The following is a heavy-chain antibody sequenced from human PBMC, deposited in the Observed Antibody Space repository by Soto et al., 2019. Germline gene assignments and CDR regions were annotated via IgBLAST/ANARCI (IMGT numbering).Heavy chain of an antibody. CDR3: ARGVSAGVDY. CDR2: MQPSTGRT. D-gene: IGHD1-26*01. CDR1: GYSFTSLA. V-gene: IGHV1-8*01. J-gene: IGHJ4*02. Sequence: QVQLVQSGAEVREPGASVKVSCKPPGYSFTSLAINWVRQTAGQGLEWMGWMQPSTGRTGYAQKFQGRVTMTRDTSINTAYMELTTLTSDDTAFYYCARGVSAGVDYWGQGTLVTVSS.